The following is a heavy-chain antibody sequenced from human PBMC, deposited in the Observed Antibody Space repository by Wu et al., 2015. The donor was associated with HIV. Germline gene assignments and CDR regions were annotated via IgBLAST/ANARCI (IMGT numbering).Heavy chain of an antibody. CDR1: GGTFSSYA. CDR2: IIPIFGTA. J-gene: IGHJ3*02. D-gene: IGHD6-13*01. CDR3: ARARSGSIAADEDAFDI. V-gene: IGHV1-69*05. Sequence: QVQLVQSGAEVKKPGSSVKVSCKASGGTFSSYAISWVRQAPGQGLEWMGGIIPIFGTANYAQKFQGRVTITTDESTSTAYMELSSLRSEDTAVYYCARARSGSIAADEDAFDIWGQGTMVTVSS.